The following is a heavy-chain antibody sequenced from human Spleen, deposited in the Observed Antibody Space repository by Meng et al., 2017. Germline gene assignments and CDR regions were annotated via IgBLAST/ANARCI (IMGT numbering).Heavy chain of an antibody. D-gene: IGHD6-19*01. Sequence: QIKLGQSGAEVKKPGASVKVSCKASGYTFTSYGLSWVRQAPGQGLQWMGWISPYNGNTNYARKLQGRVTVTTDSSTGTAYMELRSLTYDDTAVYYCARGGSGWAAFDYWGQGTLVTVSS. CDR1: GYTFTSYG. V-gene: IGHV1-18*01. J-gene: IGHJ4*02. CDR3: ARGGSGWAAFDY. CDR2: ISPYNGNT.